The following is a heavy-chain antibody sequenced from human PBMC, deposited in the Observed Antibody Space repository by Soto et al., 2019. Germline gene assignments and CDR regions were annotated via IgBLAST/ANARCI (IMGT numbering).Heavy chain of an antibody. J-gene: IGHJ6*02. CDR2: IYYSGST. V-gene: IGHV4-39*01. CDR1: GGSISSSSYY. CDR3: AKQRVAVAGYYYYYGMDV. Sequence: PSETRSLTCTVSGGSISSSSYYWGWIRQPPGKGLEWIGSIYYSGSTYYNPSLKSRVTISVDTSKNQFSLKLSSVTAADTAVYYCAKQRVAVAGYYYYYGMDVWGQGTTVTVSS. D-gene: IGHD6-19*01.